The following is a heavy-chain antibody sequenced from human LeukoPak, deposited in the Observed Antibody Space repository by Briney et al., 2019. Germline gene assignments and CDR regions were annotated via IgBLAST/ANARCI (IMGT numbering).Heavy chain of an antibody. CDR1: GFTFSSYG. D-gene: IGHD2-15*01. CDR3: AKDFRPFCSGGSCYSVDY. J-gene: IGHJ4*02. Sequence: GGSLRLSCAASGFTFSSYGMHWVRQAPGKGLEWVAVMWYDGSNKYYADSVKGRFTISRDNSKNTLYLQMNSLRAEDTAVYYCAKDFRPFCSGGSCYSVDYWGQGTLVTVSS. V-gene: IGHV3-33*06. CDR2: MWYDGSNK.